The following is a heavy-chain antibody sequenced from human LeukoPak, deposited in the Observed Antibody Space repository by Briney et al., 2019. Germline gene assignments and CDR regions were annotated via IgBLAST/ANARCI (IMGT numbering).Heavy chain of an antibody. Sequence: GGSLRPSCAASGFTFSSYSMNWVRQAPGKGLEWVSSISSSSSYIYYADSVKGRFTISRDNAKNSLYLQMNSLRAEDTAVYYCARDRIASYYYDSSGYYRTTELDYWGQGTLVTVSS. D-gene: IGHD3-22*01. CDR3: ARDRIASYYYDSSGYYRTTELDY. CDR2: ISSSSSYI. CDR1: GFTFSSYS. J-gene: IGHJ4*02. V-gene: IGHV3-21*01.